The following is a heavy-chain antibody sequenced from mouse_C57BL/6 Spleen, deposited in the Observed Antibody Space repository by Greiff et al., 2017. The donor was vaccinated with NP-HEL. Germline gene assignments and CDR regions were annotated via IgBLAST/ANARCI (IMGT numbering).Heavy chain of an antibody. D-gene: IGHD4-1*01. CDR3: ERQTGTDFAY. CDR1: GYAFSSSW. J-gene: IGHJ3*01. V-gene: IGHV1-82*01. Sequence: VQLQQSGPELVKPGASVKISCKASGYAFSSSWMNWVKQRPGKGLEWIGRIYPGDGDTNYNGKFKGKATLTADKSSSTAYMQLSSLTSEDSAVYFCERQTGTDFAYWGQGTLVTVSA. CDR2: IYPGDGDT.